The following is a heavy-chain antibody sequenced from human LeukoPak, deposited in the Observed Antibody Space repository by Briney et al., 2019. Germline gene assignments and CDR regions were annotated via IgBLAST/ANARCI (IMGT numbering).Heavy chain of an antibody. D-gene: IGHD4-23*01. V-gene: IGHV4-59*01. CDR2: IYYSGSP. J-gene: IGHJ3*02. CDR3: ARDDYGGNSAAFDI. CDR1: GGSISSYY. Sequence: SETLSLTCTVSGGSISSYYWSWIRQPPGKGLEWIGYIYYSGSPNYNPSLKSRVTISVDTSKNQFSLKLSSVTAADTAVYYCARDDYGGNSAAFDIWGQGTMVTVSS.